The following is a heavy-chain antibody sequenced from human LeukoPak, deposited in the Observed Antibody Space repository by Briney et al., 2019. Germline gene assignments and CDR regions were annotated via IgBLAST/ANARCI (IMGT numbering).Heavy chain of an antibody. CDR1: GGTFSSYA. Sequence: SVKLSCAASGGTFSSYAISWVRQAPGQGLEWVGGIIPIFGTANYAQTLKGRVTITADESTSTAYMELSSLRSEDTAVYYCARVAAAGTPLGYWGQGTLVTVSS. V-gene: IGHV1-69*01. D-gene: IGHD6-13*01. J-gene: IGHJ4*02. CDR2: IIPIFGTA. CDR3: ARVAAAGTPLGY.